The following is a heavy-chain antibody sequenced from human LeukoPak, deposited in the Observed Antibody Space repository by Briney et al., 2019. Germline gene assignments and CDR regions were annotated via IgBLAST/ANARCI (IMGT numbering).Heavy chain of an antibody. V-gene: IGHV3-23*01. CDR2: MSGSGGST. J-gene: IGHJ6*04. D-gene: IGHD6-13*01. CDR1: GFTFRSYG. Sequence: GGTLRLSCAASGFTFRSYGMSWVRQAPGKGLEWVSAMSGSGGSTYYADSVKGRFTISRDNSKNTLYLQMNSLRADDTAVYYCTRLSHGIAAAKRVDVWGKGTTVTVSS. CDR3: TRLSHGIAAAKRVDV.